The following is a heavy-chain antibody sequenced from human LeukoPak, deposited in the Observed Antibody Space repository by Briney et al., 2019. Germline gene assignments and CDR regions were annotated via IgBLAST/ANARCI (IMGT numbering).Heavy chain of an antibody. D-gene: IGHD5-18*01. CDR2: IWYDGSNK. CDR3: AREGVSYGFWAKAFDI. CDR1: GFTFSSYG. J-gene: IGHJ3*02. Sequence: LSGGALRLSCAASGFTFSSYGMPWVRQAPGKGLEWVAVIWYDGSNKYYADSVKGRFTISRDNSKNTLYLQMNSLRAEDTAVYYCAREGVSYGFWAKAFDIWGQGTMVTVSS. V-gene: IGHV3-33*01.